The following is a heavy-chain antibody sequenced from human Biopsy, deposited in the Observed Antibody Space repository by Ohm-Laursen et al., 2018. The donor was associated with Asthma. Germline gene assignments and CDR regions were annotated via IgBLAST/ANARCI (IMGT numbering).Heavy chain of an antibody. D-gene: IGHD2-8*02. CDR1: GGSVTSATFH. Sequence: TLSLTCTVTGGSVTSATFHWSWIRQAPGKGLEWIGSVYYRGSTYCNPSLKSRVTISVDTSKSHFSLTLSSVTAADTAVYFCASLKHDTGGIAFRYYFDFWGQGTLVTVSS. V-gene: IGHV4-39*02. CDR3: ASLKHDTGGIAFRYYFDF. J-gene: IGHJ4*02. CDR2: VYYRGST.